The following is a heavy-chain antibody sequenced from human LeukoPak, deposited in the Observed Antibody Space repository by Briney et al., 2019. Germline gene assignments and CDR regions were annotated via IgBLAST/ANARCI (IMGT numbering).Heavy chain of an antibody. CDR3: ARVARIVGATDFYFDY. CDR1: GGSISSGGYS. V-gene: IGHV4-30-2*01. J-gene: IGHJ4*02. Sequence: SETLSLTCAVSGGSISSGGYSWSWIRQPPGKGLEWIGYIYHSGSTYYNPSLKSRVTISVDRSKNQFSLNLRSATAADTAVYYCARVARIVGATDFYFDYWGQGTLVTVSS. CDR2: IYHSGST. D-gene: IGHD1-26*01.